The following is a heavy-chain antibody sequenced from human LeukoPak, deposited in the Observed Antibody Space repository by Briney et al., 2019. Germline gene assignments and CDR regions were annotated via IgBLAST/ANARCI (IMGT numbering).Heavy chain of an antibody. J-gene: IGHJ4*02. Sequence: GASVKVSCKVSGYTLTELPMHWVRQAPGKGLEWMGGFDPEDGETIYAQKFQGRVTMTEDTSTDTAYMELSSLRSEDTAVYYCATPPRSGWYPVVVYWGQGTLVTVSS. CDR2: FDPEDGET. V-gene: IGHV1-24*01. CDR3: ATPPRSGWYPVVVY. D-gene: IGHD6-19*01. CDR1: GYTLTELP.